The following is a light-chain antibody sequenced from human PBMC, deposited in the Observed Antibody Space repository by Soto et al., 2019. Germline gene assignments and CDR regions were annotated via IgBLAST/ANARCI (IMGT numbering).Light chain of an antibody. V-gene: IGKV3D-11*02. CDR2: EAS. Sequence: PSTLSGSVLYRVTITCRASQTISSWFAWYQQKPGQPPRLLIYEASNRATGIQARFSGSGSGTDFTLTISSLEPEDFAVYYCKKRNNWQINFGGGNKVDIK. CDR3: KKRNNWQIN. CDR1: QTISSW. J-gene: IGKJ4*01.